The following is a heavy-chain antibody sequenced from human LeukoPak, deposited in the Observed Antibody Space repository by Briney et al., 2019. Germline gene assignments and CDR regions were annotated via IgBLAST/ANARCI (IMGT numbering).Heavy chain of an antibody. CDR3: ARPYDTSGYYNYYFDY. V-gene: IGHV1-18*01. CDR1: GYNLISYG. CDR2: ISAYNVNT. J-gene: IGHJ4*02. D-gene: IGHD3-22*01. Sequence: RASVKVSCKASGYNLISYGIIWVRQAPGQGLEWMGWISAYNVNTNYAQKFQGRVTMITDTSTSTAYMELRSLKSDDTAVYFCARPYDTSGYYNYYFDYWGQGTLVTVSS.